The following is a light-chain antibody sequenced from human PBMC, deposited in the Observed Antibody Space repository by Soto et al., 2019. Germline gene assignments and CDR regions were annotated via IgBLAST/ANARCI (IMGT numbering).Light chain of an antibody. J-gene: IGLJ2*01. CDR1: SSNIGAGYD. V-gene: IGLV1-40*01. CDR3: QSYDGSLSGSRV. Sequence: QSVLTQPHSVSGAPGQRVTISCTGSSSNIGAGYDVHWYQQLPGTAPKLLIYGNSNRPSGVPDRFSGSKSGTSASLAITGLQAEDEADYYCQSYDGSLSGSRVFGGGTKRPVL. CDR2: GNS.